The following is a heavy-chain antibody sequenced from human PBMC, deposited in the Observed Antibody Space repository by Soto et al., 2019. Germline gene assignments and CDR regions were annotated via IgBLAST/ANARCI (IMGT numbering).Heavy chain of an antibody. V-gene: IGHV3-53*02. CDR2: IYSGGST. J-gene: IGHJ4*02. D-gene: IGHD5-18*01. CDR3: ASSVDTAKSFFDY. Sequence: EVQLVETGGGLIQPGGSLRLSCAASGFTVSSNYMSWVRQAPGKGLEWVSVIYSGGSTYYADSVKGRFTISRDNSKNTLYLQMNSLRAEDTAVYYCASSVDTAKSFFDYWGQGTLVTVSS. CDR1: GFTVSSNY.